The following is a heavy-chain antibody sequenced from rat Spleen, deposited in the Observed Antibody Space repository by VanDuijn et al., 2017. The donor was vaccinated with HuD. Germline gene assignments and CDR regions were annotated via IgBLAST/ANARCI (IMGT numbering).Heavy chain of an antibody. CDR2: MWSGGST. CDR1: GFSLMDYL. CDR3: VREELGVDF. D-gene: IGHD5-1*01. V-gene: IGHV2S63*01. J-gene: IGHJ2*01. Sequence: VQLKESGPGLVQPSQTLSLTCTVPGFSLMDYLVHWVRQPPGKGLAWMGVMWSGGSTAYNSALKPRLSISRDTSKSQVFLKVNSLKTEDTAIYYCVREELGVDFWGQGVMVTVSS.